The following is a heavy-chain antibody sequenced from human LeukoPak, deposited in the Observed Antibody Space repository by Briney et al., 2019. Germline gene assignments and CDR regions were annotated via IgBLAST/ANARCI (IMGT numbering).Heavy chain of an antibody. V-gene: IGHV3-23*01. CDR1: GFTFSSYA. J-gene: IGHJ4*02. CDR3: AKRTRITMIVVAAYFDY. Sequence: GGSLRLSCAASGFTFSSYAMSWVRQAPGKGLEWVSAISGSGGSTYYADSVKGRFTISRDNSKNTLYLQMNSLRAEDTAVYYCAKRTRITMIVVAAYFDYWGQGTLVTVSS. CDR2: ISGSGGST. D-gene: IGHD3-22*01.